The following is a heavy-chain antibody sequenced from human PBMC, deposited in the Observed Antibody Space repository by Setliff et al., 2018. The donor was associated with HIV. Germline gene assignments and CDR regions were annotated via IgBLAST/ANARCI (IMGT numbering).Heavy chain of an antibody. J-gene: IGHJ4*02. V-gene: IGHV4-59*05. CDR1: GGSISTYY. D-gene: IGHD6-13*01. CDR3: AGSYGSSWFGPFDY. CDR2: IYYSGST. Sequence: PSETLSLTCTVSGGSISTYYWSWIRQPPGKGLEWIGSIYYSGSTYYNPSLKSRVTISVDTSKNQFSLKLSSVTAADTAVYYCAGSYGSSWFGPFDYWGQGTLVTVSS.